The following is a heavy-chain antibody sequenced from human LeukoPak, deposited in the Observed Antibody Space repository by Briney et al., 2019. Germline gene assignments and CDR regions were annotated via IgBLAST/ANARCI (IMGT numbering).Heavy chain of an antibody. J-gene: IGHJ3*02. V-gene: IGHV4-34*01. CDR1: GGSLSGYY. CDR3: AREIIVDRGAFDI. Sequence: PSETLSLTCAVYGGSLSGYYWSWFRQSPGKGLEWIGEVNHRGSTNYNPSLKSRVTISVDTSKNQFSLKLSSVTAADTAVYYCAREIIVDRGAFDIWGQGTMVTVSS. CDR2: VNHRGST. D-gene: IGHD3-22*01.